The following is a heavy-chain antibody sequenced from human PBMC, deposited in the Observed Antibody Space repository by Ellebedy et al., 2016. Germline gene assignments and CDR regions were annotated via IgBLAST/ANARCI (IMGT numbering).Heavy chain of an antibody. CDR2: INAGNGNT. V-gene: IGHV1-3*01. CDR3: AIGGAVAGIDY. D-gene: IGHD6-19*01. CDR1: GYSFTSYG. J-gene: IGHJ4*02. Sequence: ASVKVSCXVSGYSFTSYGLHWVRQTPGQGLEWMGWINAGNGNTQYSQTLQGRVTITWDTSARTAHMELSTLRSEDTTVYYCAIGGAVAGIDYWGQGTLVIVSS.